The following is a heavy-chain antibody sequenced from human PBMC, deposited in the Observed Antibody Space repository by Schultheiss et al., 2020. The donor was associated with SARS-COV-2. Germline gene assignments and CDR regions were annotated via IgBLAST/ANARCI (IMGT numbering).Heavy chain of an antibody. J-gene: IGHJ4*02. CDR2: ISSSGSTI. CDR1: GGSFSGYY. D-gene: IGHD3-22*01. CDR3: ARDEGTMIDY. Sequence: LSLTCAVYGGSFSGYYWSWIRQPPGKGLEWVSYISSSGSTIYYADSVKGRFTISRDNAKNSLYLQMNSLRAEDTAVYYCARDEGTMIDYWGQGTLVTVSS. V-gene: IGHV3-11*01.